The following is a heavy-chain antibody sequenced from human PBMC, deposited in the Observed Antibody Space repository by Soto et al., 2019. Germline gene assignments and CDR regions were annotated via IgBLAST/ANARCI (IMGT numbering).Heavy chain of an antibody. CDR2: ISYDGSNK. CDR3: SKAMNGWFFDY. Sequence: QVQLVESGGGVVQPGRSLRLSCAASGFTFSSYAMHWVRQAPGKGLEWVAVISYDGSNKYYADSVKGRFTISRDNSKNTLYLQVNSLRAEDTAVYYCSKAMNGWFFDYWSQGTLVTVSS. V-gene: IGHV3-30*18. CDR1: GFTFSSYA. J-gene: IGHJ4*02. D-gene: IGHD6-19*01.